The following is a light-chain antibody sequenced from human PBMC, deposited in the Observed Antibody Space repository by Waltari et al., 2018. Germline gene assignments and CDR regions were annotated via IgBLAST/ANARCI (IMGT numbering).Light chain of an antibody. J-gene: IGLJ3*02. CDR1: GSNIGAGYD. CDR2: GST. Sequence: QSVLTQPPSVSGAPGQRVTISCTGSGSNIGAGYDLPWYQQPPPAAPKLLIYGSTSRPLGVPARFFGSTSGTSASLAITGLQAEDEADYYCQSYDTSLSVVFGGGTKLTVL. CDR3: QSYDTSLSVV. V-gene: IGLV1-40*01.